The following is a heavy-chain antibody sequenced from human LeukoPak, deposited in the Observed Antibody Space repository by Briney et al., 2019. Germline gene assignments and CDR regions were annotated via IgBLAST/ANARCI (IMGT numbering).Heavy chain of an antibody. CDR1: GYTFTSYG. J-gene: IGHJ4*02. Sequence: ASLKVSCTASGYTFTSYGISWVRQAPGQGLEWMGWISAYNGNTNYAQKLQGRITMTTDTSTSTAYMELRSLRSDDTAVYYCARVLLGYSSSWYGTGDYWGQGTLVTVSS. D-gene: IGHD6-13*01. CDR2: ISAYNGNT. CDR3: ARVLLGYSSSWYGTGDY. V-gene: IGHV1-18*01.